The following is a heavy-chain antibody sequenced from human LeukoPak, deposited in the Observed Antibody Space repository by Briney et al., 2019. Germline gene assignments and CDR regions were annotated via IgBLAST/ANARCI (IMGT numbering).Heavy chain of an antibody. CDR3: AKGDEAAPFYYYYGMDV. Sequence: GGSLRLSCTASGFSFSGHWMHWARQLPGKGLVWVSRISPTGSTTSYADSVKGRFTVSRDNAKNTLYLQVNNLRAEDTAVYYCAKGDEAAPFYYYYGMDVWGQGTTVTVSS. CDR2: ISPTGSTT. V-gene: IGHV3-74*01. CDR1: GFSFSGHW. D-gene: IGHD6-6*01. J-gene: IGHJ6*02.